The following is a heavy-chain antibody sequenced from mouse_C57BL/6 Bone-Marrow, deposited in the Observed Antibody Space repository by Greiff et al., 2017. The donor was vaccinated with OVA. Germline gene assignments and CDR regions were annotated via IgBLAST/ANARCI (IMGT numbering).Heavy chain of an antibody. Sequence: QVQLKQSGAELVRPGASVKLSCKASGYTFTDYYINWVKQRPGQGLEWIARIYPGSGNTYYNEKFKGKATLTAEKSSSTAYMQLSSLTSEDSAVYFCARVGYGSSPRYFDVWGTGTTVTVSS. V-gene: IGHV1-76*01. CDR3: ARVGYGSSPRYFDV. CDR2: IYPGSGNT. J-gene: IGHJ1*03. CDR1: GYTFTDYY. D-gene: IGHD1-1*01.